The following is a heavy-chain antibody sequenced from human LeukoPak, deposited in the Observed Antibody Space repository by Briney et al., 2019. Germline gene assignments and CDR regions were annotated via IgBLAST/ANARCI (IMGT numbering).Heavy chain of an antibody. Sequence: YPSETLSLTCTVSGGYITGDDYYWGWIRQPPGKGLEWTGSIYYSGNTHYNPSLKSRVTMSVDTSKNQFSLRLSSVTAADTAVYYCARVFVGATGYFRSFDSWGQGTPVTVTS. CDR1: GGYITGDDYY. V-gene: IGHV4-39*01. CDR2: IYYSGNT. CDR3: ARVFVGATGYFRSFDS. D-gene: IGHD3-9*01. J-gene: IGHJ4*02.